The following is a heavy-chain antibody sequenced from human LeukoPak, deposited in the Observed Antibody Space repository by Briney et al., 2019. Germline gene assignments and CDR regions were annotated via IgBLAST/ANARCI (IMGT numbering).Heavy chain of an antibody. CDR1: GFSFSSYA. J-gene: IGHJ2*01. CDR2: GTGGST. Sequence: GGSLRLSCAASGFSFSSYAMSWVRQAPGKGLEWVSAGTGGSTYYPDSVKGRFTVSRDNSKNTLYLQLNSLRAEDTAVYYCAKGAPGAAYWYFDVWGRGTLVSVSS. D-gene: IGHD1-26*01. CDR3: AKGAPGAAYWYFDV. V-gene: IGHV3-23*01.